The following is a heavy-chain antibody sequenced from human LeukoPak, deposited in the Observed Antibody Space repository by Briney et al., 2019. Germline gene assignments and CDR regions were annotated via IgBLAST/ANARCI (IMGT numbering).Heavy chain of an antibody. V-gene: IGHV3-23*01. CDR2: ISAGGSGT. J-gene: IGHJ4*02. CDR1: GFTFSSYG. Sequence: PGGSLRLSCAGSGFTFSSYGISWVRQAPGKGLEWVSGISAGGSGTYYADSVKGRFTISRDAAKNSLYLQMNSLRAEDTALYYCVRDISYWGQGTLVTVSS. CDR3: VRDISY.